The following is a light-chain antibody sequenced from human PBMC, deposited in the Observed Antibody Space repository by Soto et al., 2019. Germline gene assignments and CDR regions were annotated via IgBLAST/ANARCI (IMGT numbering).Light chain of an antibody. V-gene: IGKV3-20*01. CDR3: QEYGGPAPIT. CDR2: GAS. CDR1: HSIRNGR. Sequence: ELLQSPATLSLSPGDRANHSCWASHSIRNGRLAWYQQKAGQAPRLVIFGASYRASGIPVRFSGSGSGTDFTLTISRLEPEDFALYYCQEYGGPAPITFGLGTRLEIK. J-gene: IGKJ5*01.